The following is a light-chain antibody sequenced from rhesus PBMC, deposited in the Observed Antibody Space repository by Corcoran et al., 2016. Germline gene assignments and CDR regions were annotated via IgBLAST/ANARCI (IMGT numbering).Light chain of an antibody. CDR1: QSLLHSNGNTY. CDR2: GGS. J-gene: IGKJ4*01. Sequence: DIVMTQTPLSLPITPGEPASISCRSSQSLLHSNGNTYLHWYLQKPGQSPQLLFYGGSNRASGVPDRFRGSGSGTDFTLKISKVAAEDVGVYYCVQAIAFPLTFGGGTKVEIK. V-gene: IGKV2-72*01. CDR3: VQAIAFPLT.